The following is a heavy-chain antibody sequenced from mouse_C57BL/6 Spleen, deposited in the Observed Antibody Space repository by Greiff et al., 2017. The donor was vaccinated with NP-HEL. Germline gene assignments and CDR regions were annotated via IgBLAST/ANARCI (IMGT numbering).Heavy chain of an antibody. J-gene: IGHJ2*01. V-gene: IGHV1-22*01. CDR2: INPNNGGT. Sequence: VQLQQSGPELVKPGASVKMSCKASGYTFTDYYMHWVKQSHGKSLEWIGYINPNNGGTSYNQKFKGKATLTVNKSSSTAYMELRSLTSEDSAVYYCARTLLRSYYFDYWGQGTTLTVSS. CDR3: ARTLLRSYYFDY. CDR1: GYTFTDYY. D-gene: IGHD1-1*01.